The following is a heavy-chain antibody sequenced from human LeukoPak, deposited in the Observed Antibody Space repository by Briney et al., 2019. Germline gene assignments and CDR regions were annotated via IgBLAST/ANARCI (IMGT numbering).Heavy chain of an antibody. CDR3: ARDRELAALDP. Sequence: SETLSLTCTVSGGSISGYYWSWIRQPPGKGLEWIGEIYHSGSTNYNPSLKSRVTISVDKSKNQFSLKLSSVTAADTAVYYCARDRELAALDPWGQGTLVIVSS. D-gene: IGHD1-26*01. V-gene: IGHV4-59*12. CDR2: IYHSGST. J-gene: IGHJ5*02. CDR1: GGSISGYY.